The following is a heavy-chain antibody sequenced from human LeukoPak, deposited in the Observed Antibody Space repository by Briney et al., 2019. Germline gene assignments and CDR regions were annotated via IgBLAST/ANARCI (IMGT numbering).Heavy chain of an antibody. CDR3: ARILPAAIHIFGLDYNYYMDV. Sequence: ASVRVSCKASGYTFTSYVITWVRQAPGQGPEWMGWISAYNGRTNYAQKFQGRVTMTADRSTSTAYLDLRSLRSDDTAVYYCARILPAAIHIFGLDYNYYMDVWGKGTTVTVSS. V-gene: IGHV1-18*01. CDR1: GYTFTSYV. CDR2: ISAYNGRT. J-gene: IGHJ6*03. D-gene: IGHD2-2*02.